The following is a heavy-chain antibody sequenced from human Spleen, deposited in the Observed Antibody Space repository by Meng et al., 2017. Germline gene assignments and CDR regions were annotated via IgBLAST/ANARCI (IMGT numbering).Heavy chain of an antibody. CDR1: GESFNDYY. D-gene: IGHD3/OR15-3a*01. CDR3: AVCDTSLWTRSFNY. V-gene: IGHV4-34*01. J-gene: IGHJ4*02. Sequence: SETLSLTCAVYGESFNDYYWTWIRKPPGKGLEWIGEINHRGGTNYNPSLKSRVTISVDTSKNQFSLELRSVTAADTAIYYCAVCDTSLWTRSFNYWGLGTLVTVSS. CDR2: INHRGGT.